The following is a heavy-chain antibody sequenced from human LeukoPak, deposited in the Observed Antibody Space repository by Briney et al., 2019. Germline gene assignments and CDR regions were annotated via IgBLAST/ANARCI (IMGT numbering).Heavy chain of an antibody. V-gene: IGHV3-48*03. Sequence: GGSLRLSCAASGFTFSSYAMSWVRQAPGKGLEWVSYISSSGSTIYYADSVKGRFTISRDNAKNSLYLQMNSLRAEDTAVYYCARDWEQLATGLDYWGQGTLVTVSS. J-gene: IGHJ4*02. CDR1: GFTFSSYA. D-gene: IGHD6-6*01. CDR3: ARDWEQLATGLDY. CDR2: ISSSGSTI.